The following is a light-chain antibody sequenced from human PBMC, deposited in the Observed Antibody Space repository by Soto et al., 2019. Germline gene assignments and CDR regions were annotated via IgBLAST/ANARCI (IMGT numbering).Light chain of an antibody. CDR2: GAS. CDR3: QQYGSSHSFT. J-gene: IGKJ3*01. Sequence: EIVLTQSPGTLYLSPGERATLSCRASQSVSSSYLAWYQQKPGQAPRLLIYGASGRATGIPDRFSGSGSGTDFTRTISRLEPEYFAVYYCQQYGSSHSFTFGPGTKVDLK. CDR1: QSVSSSY. V-gene: IGKV3-20*01.